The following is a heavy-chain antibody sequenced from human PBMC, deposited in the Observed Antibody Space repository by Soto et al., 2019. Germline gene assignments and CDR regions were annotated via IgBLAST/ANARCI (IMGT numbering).Heavy chain of an antibody. J-gene: IGHJ4*02. CDR1: GFTFSSYA. V-gene: IGHV3-64D*06. CDR3: VKDRWVDY. CDR2: ISSNGGST. Sequence: AGGSLRLSCSVSGFTFSSYAMHWVRQAPGKGLGYVSSISSNGGSTYYPDSVKGRFTISRDNSKNTLYLQMSSLRVEDTAVYYCVKDRWVDYWGQGTLVTVSS. D-gene: IGHD6-13*01.